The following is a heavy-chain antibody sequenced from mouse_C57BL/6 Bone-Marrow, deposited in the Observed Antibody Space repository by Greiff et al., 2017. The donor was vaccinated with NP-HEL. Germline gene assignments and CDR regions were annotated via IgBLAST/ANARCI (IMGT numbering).Heavy chain of an antibody. J-gene: IGHJ2*01. CDR1: GYTFTSYW. D-gene: IGHD1-1*01. CDR3: ARFGTTVVRDY. CDR2: IYPGSGST. V-gene: IGHV1-55*01. Sequence: QVQLQQPGAELVKPGASVKMSCKASGYTFTSYWITWVKQRPGQGLEWIGDIYPGSGSTNYNEKFKSKATLTVDTSSSTAYMQLSSLTSEDSAVYYCARFGTTVVRDYWDQGTTLTVSS.